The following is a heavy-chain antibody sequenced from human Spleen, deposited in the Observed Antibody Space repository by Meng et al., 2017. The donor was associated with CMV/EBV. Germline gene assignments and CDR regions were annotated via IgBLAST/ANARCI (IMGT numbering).Heavy chain of an antibody. V-gene: IGHV1-69*10. J-gene: IGHJ4*02. Sequence: SVKVSCKASGGSFSGYAISWVRQAPGQGPEWMGGIIPMFGMPTYAQKFQGRVTMTTDTSTTTAYMELRSLRSDDTAVYYCARDLLSTLGVAPDPVDYWGQGTLVTVSS. CDR1: GGSFSGYA. CDR2: IIPMFGMP. CDR3: ARDLLSTLGVAPDPVDY. D-gene: IGHD3-3*01.